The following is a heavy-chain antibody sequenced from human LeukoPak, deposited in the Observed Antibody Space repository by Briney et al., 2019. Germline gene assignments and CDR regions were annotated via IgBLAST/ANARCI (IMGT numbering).Heavy chain of an antibody. CDR2: IYPGDSDI. CDR1: GYSFTKYW. Sequence: RGESLKISCEGSGYSFTKYWIGWVRQMPGKGLEWMGIIYPGDSDIRYSPSFQGQVTISADKSINTAYLQWSSLKASDTAMYYCARHPGAGSYGYYYGMDVWGQGTTVTVSS. D-gene: IGHD1-26*01. V-gene: IGHV5-51*01. CDR3: ARHPGAGSYGYYYGMDV. J-gene: IGHJ6*02.